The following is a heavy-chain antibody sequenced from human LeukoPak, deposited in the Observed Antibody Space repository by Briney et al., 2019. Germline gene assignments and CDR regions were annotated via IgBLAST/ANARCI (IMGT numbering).Heavy chain of an antibody. Sequence: ASVKVSCKASGYTFTGYYMHWVRQAPGQGLEWMGWINPNSGGTNYAQKFQGRVTMTRDTSISTAYMELSRLRSDDTAVYYCARVAYCGGDCYSTDYWGQGTLVTVSS. V-gene: IGHV1-2*02. J-gene: IGHJ4*02. CDR2: INPNSGGT. CDR1: GYTFTGYY. D-gene: IGHD2-21*02. CDR3: ARVAYCGGDCYSTDY.